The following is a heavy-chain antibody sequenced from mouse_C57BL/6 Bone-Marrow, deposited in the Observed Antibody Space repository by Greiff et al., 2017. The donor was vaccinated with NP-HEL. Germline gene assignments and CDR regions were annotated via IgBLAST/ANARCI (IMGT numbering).Heavy chain of an antibody. CDR1: GFSLTSYG. J-gene: IGHJ2*01. D-gene: IGHD3-3*01. CDR3: ARGRDLYFDY. CDR2: IWSGGST. Sequence: VQLQQSGPGLVQPSQSLSITCTVSGFSLTSYGVHWVRQSPGKGLEWLGVIWSGGSTDYNAAFISRRSISKDNSKSQVFFKMNSLQADDTAIYYCARGRDLYFDYWGQGTTLTVSS. V-gene: IGHV2-2*01.